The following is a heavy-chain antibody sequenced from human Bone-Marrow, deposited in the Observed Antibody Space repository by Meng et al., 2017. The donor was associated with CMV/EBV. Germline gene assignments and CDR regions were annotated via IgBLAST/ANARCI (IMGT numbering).Heavy chain of an antibody. V-gene: IGHV3-23*01. D-gene: IGHD3-22*01. CDR2: ISGSGGST. CDR3: AKAGGGYKFDP. J-gene: IGHJ5*02. Sequence: GGSLRLSCAASGLTFSNYAMSWVRQAPGKGLEWVSAISGSGGSTYYADSVKGRFTISRDNSKNTLYLQMNSLRAEDTAVYYCAKAGGGYKFDPWGQGTLVTVSS. CDR1: GLTFSNYA.